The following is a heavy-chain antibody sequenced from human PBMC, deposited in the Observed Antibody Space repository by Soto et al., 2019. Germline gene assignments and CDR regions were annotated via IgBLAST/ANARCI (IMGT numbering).Heavy chain of an antibody. CDR3: ARAPLGATTPY. J-gene: IGHJ4*02. D-gene: IGHD1-26*01. CDR1: GGSFSGYY. V-gene: IGHV4-34*01. Sequence: SETLSLTCAVYGGSFSGYYWSWIRQPPGKGLEWIGEINHSGSTNYNPSLKSRVTISVDTSKNQFSLKLSSVTAADTAVYYCARAPLGATTPYWGQGTLVTVSS. CDR2: INHSGST.